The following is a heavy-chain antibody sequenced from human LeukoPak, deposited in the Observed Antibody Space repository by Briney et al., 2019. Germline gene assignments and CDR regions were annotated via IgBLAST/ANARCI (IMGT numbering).Heavy chain of an antibody. Sequence: GGSLRLSCAASGFTFSNAWMSWVRQAPGKGLEWVANIKQDGSEKYYVDSVKGRFTISRDNAKNSLYLQMNSLRAEDTAVYYCARDKVVGPSDFQHWGQGTLVTVSS. V-gene: IGHV3-7*01. CDR1: GFTFSNAW. CDR2: IKQDGSEK. D-gene: IGHD1-26*01. CDR3: ARDKVVGPSDFQH. J-gene: IGHJ1*01.